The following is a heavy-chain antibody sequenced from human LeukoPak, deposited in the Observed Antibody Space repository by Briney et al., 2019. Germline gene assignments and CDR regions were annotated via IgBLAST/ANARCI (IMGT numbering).Heavy chain of an antibody. CDR2: ISSSSYI. V-gene: IGHV3-21*01. CDR3: ARQGYCSSASCLDAFDI. CDR1: GFTFSSYS. D-gene: IGHD2-2*01. J-gene: IGHJ3*02. Sequence: GSLRLSCAASGFTFSSYSMNWVRQAPGKGLEWVSSISSSSYIYYADSVKGRFTISRDNAKNSLYLQMNSLRAEDTAVYYCARQGYCSSASCLDAFDIWGQGTMVTVSS.